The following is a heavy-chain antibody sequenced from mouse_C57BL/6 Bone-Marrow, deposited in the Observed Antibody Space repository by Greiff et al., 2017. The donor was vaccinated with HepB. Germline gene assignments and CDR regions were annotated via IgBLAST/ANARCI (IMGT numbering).Heavy chain of an antibody. J-gene: IGHJ4*01. Sequence: VQLQQSGPELVKPGASVKISCKASGYSFTDYNMHWVKQSNGKSLEWIGVINPNYGTTNYNQKFKGKATLTVDQSSSTASMQLNTLTSEDSAVYDCAKGDYYGSKSCAMDYWGQEPQSPSPQ. CDR3: AKGDYYGSKSCAMDY. D-gene: IGHD1-1*01. CDR2: INPNYGTT. V-gene: IGHV1-39*01. CDR1: GYSFTDYN.